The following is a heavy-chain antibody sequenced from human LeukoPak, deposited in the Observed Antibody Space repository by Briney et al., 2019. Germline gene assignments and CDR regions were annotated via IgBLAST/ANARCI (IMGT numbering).Heavy chain of an antibody. D-gene: IGHD1-26*01. Sequence: GGSLRLSCAASGFTFSSYSMNWVRQAPGKGLEWVSSISSSSSYIYYADSAKGRFTISRDNAKNSLYLQMNSLRAEDTAVYYCARDRIVGATTGDYWGEGTLVAVSS. J-gene: IGHJ4*02. CDR2: ISSSSSYI. V-gene: IGHV3-21*01. CDR3: ARDRIVGATTGDY. CDR1: GFTFSSYS.